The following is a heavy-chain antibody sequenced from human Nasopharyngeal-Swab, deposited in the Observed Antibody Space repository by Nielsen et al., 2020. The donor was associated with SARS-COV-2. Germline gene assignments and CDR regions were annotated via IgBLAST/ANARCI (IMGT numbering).Heavy chain of an antibody. Sequence: GESLKISCKGSGYSFTSYWISWVRQMPGKGLEWMGRIDPSDSYTNYSPSFQGHVTISADKSISTAYLQWSSPKASDTAMYYCARQAYDFWSGYYTGPYYYYMDVWGKGTTVTVSS. J-gene: IGHJ6*03. CDR2: IDPSDSYT. CDR3: ARQAYDFWSGYYTGPYYYYMDV. D-gene: IGHD3-3*01. V-gene: IGHV5-10-1*01. CDR1: GYSFTSYW.